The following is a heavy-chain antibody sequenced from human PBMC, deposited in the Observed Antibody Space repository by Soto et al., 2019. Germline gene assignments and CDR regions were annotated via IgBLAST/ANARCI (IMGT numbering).Heavy chain of an antibody. V-gene: IGHV1-69*08. J-gene: IGHJ4*01. Sequence: QVQLVQSGAEVKKPGSSVKVSCKASGGTFSSYTISWVRQAPGQGLEWMGRIIPILGIANYAQKFQGRVTITADKSTSTAYMERSSLRSEDTAVYYGAKDQGWSKYCSGGSCFRDDYWGQEPWSPSPQ. CDR3: AKDQGWSKYCSGGSCFRDDY. CDR1: GGTFSSYT. CDR2: IIPILGIA. D-gene: IGHD2-15*01.